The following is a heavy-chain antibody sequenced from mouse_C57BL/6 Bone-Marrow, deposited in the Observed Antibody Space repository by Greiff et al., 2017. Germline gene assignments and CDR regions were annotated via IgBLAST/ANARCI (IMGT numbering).Heavy chain of an antibody. J-gene: IGHJ1*03. CDR3: ASRYYWYFDV. Sequence: LQESGAELVKPGASVKMSCKASGYTFTSYWITWVKQRPGQGLEWIGDIYPGSGSTNYNEKFKSKATLTVDTSSSTAYMQLSSLTSEDSAVYYCASRYYWYFDVWGTGTTVTVSS. CDR1: GYTFTSYW. CDR2: IYPGSGST. V-gene: IGHV1-55*01.